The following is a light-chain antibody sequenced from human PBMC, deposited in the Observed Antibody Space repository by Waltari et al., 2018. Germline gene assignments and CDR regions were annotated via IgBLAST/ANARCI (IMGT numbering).Light chain of an antibody. V-gene: IGKV1-39*01. CDR2: DVS. Sequence: IQLTQSPSSLSASVGDSVSISCRSSQTIINTLNWFQQRPGRAPKLLIFDVSNLYAGVSSRFSGGGSGTNFTLTINSLXXXDFATYFCQQGYTTPLTFGPGTRLEIK. J-gene: IGKJ3*01. CDR3: QQGYTTPLT. CDR1: QTIINT.